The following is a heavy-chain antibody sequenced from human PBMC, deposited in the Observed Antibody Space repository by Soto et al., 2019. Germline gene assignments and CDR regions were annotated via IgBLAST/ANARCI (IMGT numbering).Heavy chain of an antibody. CDR3: ARVIGGGYYDY. D-gene: IGHD2-21*01. CDR1: GGTFSSYT. CDR2: IIPILGIA. J-gene: IGHJ4*02. Sequence: QVQLVQSGAEVKKPGSSVKVSCKASGGTFSSYTISWVRQAPGQGLEWMGRIIPILGIANYAQKFQGRVTITADKSTSTAYMELSSLRSADTAVYYCARVIGGGYYDYWGQGTLVTVSS. V-gene: IGHV1-69*02.